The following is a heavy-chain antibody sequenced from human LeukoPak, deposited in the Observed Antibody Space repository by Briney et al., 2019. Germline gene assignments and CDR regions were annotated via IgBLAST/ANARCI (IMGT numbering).Heavy chain of an antibody. Sequence: ASVTVSCKASGYTFTGYYMHWVRQAPGQGLEWMGWINPNSGGTNYAQKFQGRVTMTRDTSISTAYMELSRLRSDDTAVYYCARGSGSYPRYYFDYWGQGTLVTVSS. V-gene: IGHV1-2*02. CDR2: INPNSGGT. CDR3: ARGSGSYPRYYFDY. CDR1: GYTFTGYY. J-gene: IGHJ4*02. D-gene: IGHD1-26*01.